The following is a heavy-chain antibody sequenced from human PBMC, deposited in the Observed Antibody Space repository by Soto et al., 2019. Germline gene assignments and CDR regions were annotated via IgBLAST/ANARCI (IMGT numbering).Heavy chain of an antibody. CDR1: GFMFSAYT. CDR3: ATPYYFNH. D-gene: IGHD3-16*01. V-gene: IGHV3-21*06. J-gene: IGHJ1*01. Sequence: GGSLRISCAASGFMFSAYTLNWVRQAPGKGLEWLSSISDDSSYIDYADSLRGRFTVSRDNARNSLYLQIDSLGVEDKAVYYCATPYYFNHWRPGTRVTV. CDR2: ISDDSSYI.